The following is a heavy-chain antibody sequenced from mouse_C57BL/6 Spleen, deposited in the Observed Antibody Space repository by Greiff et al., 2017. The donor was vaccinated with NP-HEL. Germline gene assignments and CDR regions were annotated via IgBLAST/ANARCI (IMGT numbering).Heavy chain of an antibody. CDR3: ASGSNSVYAMDY. V-gene: IGHV1-64*01. D-gene: IGHD2-5*01. CDR1: GYTFTSYW. J-gene: IGHJ4*01. Sequence: QLQQPGAELVKPGASVKLSCKASGYTFTSYWMHWVKQRPGQGLEWIGMIHPNSGSTNYNEKFKSKATLTVDKSSSTAYMQLSSLTSEDSAVYYCASGSNSVYAMDYWGQGTSVTVSS. CDR2: IHPNSGST.